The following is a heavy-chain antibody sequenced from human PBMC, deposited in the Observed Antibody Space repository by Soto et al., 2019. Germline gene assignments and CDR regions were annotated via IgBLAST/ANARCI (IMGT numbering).Heavy chain of an antibody. D-gene: IGHD2-2*01. J-gene: IGHJ6*02. CDR1: GYSFTSYW. V-gene: IGHV5-51*01. CDR2: IYPGDSDT. CDR3: ARTAIVPGGLDYYGMDV. Sequence: GESLKISCKGSGYSFTSYWIGWVRQMPGKGLEWMGIIYPGDSDTRYSPSFQGQVTISADKSISTAYLQWSSLKASDTAMYYCARTAIVPGGLDYYGMDVWGQGTTVTVSS.